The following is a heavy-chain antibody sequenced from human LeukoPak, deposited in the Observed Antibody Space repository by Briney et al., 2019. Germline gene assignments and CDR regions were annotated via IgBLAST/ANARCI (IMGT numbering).Heavy chain of an antibody. J-gene: IGHJ4*02. CDR3: ATQARIVGATGYFDY. Sequence: SETLSLTCSVSGGSISSYYWSWIRQPPGKGLEWIGYIFYSGSTNYNPSLKSRVTISLDTSKNQFSLKLSSVTAADTAVYYCATQARIVGATGYFDYWGQGPLVTVSS. CDR1: GGSISSYY. D-gene: IGHD1-26*01. V-gene: IGHV4-59*08. CDR2: IFYSGST.